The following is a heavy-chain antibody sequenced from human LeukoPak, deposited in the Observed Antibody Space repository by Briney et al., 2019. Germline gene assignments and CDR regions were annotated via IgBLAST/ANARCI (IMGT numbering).Heavy chain of an antibody. CDR3: ARGTHPYYYDSSGYFDY. CDR2: ISSGSSSI. J-gene: IGHJ4*02. D-gene: IGHD3-22*01. Sequence: PGGSLRLSCAASGFTFSTYSMNWVRQAPGKGLEWVSYISSGSSSIYYADSVKGRFTISRDNAKNSLYLQMNSLRGEDTAVYFCARGTHPYYYDSSGYFDYWGQGTLVTVSS. CDR1: GFTFSTYS. V-gene: IGHV3-21*05.